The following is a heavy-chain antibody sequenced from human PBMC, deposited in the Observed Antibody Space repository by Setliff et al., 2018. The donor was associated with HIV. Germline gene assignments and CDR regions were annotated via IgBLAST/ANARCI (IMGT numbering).Heavy chain of an antibody. Sequence: GASVKVSCKAYGYTFIAYGISWVRRAPGQGLEWIGWMNPDTGNTGYAQKFQGRVTFTRNTSTSTAYMDLSSLTSDDTAVYWRARMDKGISTTGVSWFHPSPPGTLVTVSS. J-gene: IGHJ5*02. CDR3: ARMDKGISTTGVSWFHP. CDR2: MNPDTGNT. V-gene: IGHV1-8*03. CDR1: GYTFIAYG. D-gene: IGHD1-1*01.